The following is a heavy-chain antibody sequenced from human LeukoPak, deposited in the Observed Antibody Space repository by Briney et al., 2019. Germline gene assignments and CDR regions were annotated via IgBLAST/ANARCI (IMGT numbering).Heavy chain of an antibody. D-gene: IGHD2-21*01. CDR3: ARHSPTLNWFDP. CDR1: GYSFTSYW. Sequence: KNGESLKISCKGSGYSFTSYWICWVRQMPGKGLEWMGRIDPSDSYTNYSPSFQGHVTISADKSISTAYLQWSSLKASDTAMYYCARHSPTLNWFDPWGQGTLVTVSS. V-gene: IGHV5-10-1*01. J-gene: IGHJ5*02. CDR2: IDPSDSYT.